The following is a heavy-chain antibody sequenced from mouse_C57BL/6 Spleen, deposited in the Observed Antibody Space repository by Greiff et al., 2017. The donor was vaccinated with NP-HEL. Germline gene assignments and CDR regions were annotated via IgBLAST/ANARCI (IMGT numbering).Heavy chain of an antibody. J-gene: IGHJ1*03. D-gene: IGHD1-1*01. CDR1: GYTFTSYW. V-gene: IGHV1-72*01. CDR2: IDPNSGGT. Sequence: QLHLQQPGAELVKPGASVKLSCKASGYTFTSYWMHWVKQRPGRGLEWIGRIDPNSGGTKYNEKFKSKATLTVDKPSSTAYMQLSSLTSEDSAVYYCARSVTTVVATFHWYFDVWGTGTTVTVSS. CDR3: ARSVTTVVATFHWYFDV.